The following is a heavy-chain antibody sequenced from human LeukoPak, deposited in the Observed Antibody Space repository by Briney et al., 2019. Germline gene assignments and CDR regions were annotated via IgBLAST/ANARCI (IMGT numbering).Heavy chain of an antibody. CDR2: IRSKVYGGTI. Sequence: GGSLRLSCTASGFSFGDYPMSWVRQAPGKGLEWVGLIRSKVYGGTIEYAASVKGRFTISRDDSKGIAYLQMTSLKTEDTAVYYCTRDMVRGVKTFDYWGQGTLVTVSS. CDR3: TRDMVRGVKTFDY. D-gene: IGHD3-10*01. V-gene: IGHV3-49*04. J-gene: IGHJ4*02. CDR1: GFSFGDYP.